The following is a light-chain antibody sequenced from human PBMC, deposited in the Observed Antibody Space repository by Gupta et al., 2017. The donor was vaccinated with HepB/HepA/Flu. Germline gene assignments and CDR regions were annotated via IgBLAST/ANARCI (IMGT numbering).Light chain of an antibody. V-gene: IGKV4-1*01. CDR3: QQEYSTPLT. Sequence: DIVMTQSPDSLAVSLGERATINCKSSQSVLYSSNNKNYLAWYQQKPGQPPKLLIYWASTRESGVPDRFRGSGSGTDFTLTISSLQAEDVAVYYCQQEYSTPLTFGGGTKVEIK. CDR1: QSVLYSSNNKNY. J-gene: IGKJ4*01. CDR2: WAS.